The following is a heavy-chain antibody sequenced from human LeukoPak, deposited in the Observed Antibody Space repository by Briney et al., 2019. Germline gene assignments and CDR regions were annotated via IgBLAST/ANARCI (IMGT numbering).Heavy chain of an antibody. V-gene: IGHV4-34*01. CDR1: GGSFSGYY. D-gene: IGHD3-10*01. J-gene: IGHJ4*02. CDR2: INHSGST. Sequence: SETLSLTCAVYGGSFSGYYWSWIRQPPGKGLEWIGEINHSGSTNYNPSLKSRVTISVDTSRNQFSLKLSSVTAADTAVYYCASYGSGSYRASDYWGQGTLVTVSS. CDR3: ASYGSGSYRASDY.